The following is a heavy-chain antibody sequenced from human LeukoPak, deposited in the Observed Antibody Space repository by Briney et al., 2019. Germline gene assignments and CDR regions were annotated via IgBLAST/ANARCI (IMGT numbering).Heavy chain of an antibody. CDR2: IYPGDSDT. Sequence: GGSLKTSCKGSGYSFTSYWIGWVRQMPGKGLEWMGIIYPGDSDTRYSPFFQGQVTISADKSISTAYLQWSSLKSSDTAMYYCARGSGGYCSSTSCPWDYYYYYGMDVWGQGTTVTVSS. J-gene: IGHJ6*02. V-gene: IGHV5-51*01. D-gene: IGHD2-2*01. CDR1: GYSFTSYW. CDR3: ARGSGGYCSSTSCPWDYYYYYGMDV.